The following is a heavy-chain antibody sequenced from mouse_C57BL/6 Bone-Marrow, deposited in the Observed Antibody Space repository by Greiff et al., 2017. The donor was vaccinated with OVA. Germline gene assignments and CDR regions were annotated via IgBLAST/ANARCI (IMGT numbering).Heavy chain of an antibody. CDR2: IDPEDGET. CDR1: GFNIKDYY. D-gene: IGHD1-3*01. Sequence: VQLKESGAELVKPGASVKLSCKASGFNIKDYYMHWVKQRTEKGLEWIGRIDPEDGETKYAPNFQGKATITAETSSNTSYLQLSSLTSEDTAVYYCASKWPAMYDWGQGTSVTVSS. CDR3: ASKWPAMYD. J-gene: IGHJ4*01. V-gene: IGHV14-2*01.